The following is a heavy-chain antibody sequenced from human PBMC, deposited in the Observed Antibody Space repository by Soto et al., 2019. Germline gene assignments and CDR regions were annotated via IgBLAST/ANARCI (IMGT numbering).Heavy chain of an antibody. J-gene: IGHJ4*02. CDR1: GGSITNNNYY. Sequence: ASETLSLTCTVSGGSITNNNYYWSWIRQHPGKGLEWIGYINYVGSAYYNPSLKSRLTLSVDTSKNQFFLKVTSVTAADTAVFYCERVTRSYGRSFMFDSWGQGTLVTVSS. CDR3: ERVTRSYGRSFMFDS. V-gene: IGHV4-30-4*02. D-gene: IGHD5-18*01. CDR2: INYVGSA.